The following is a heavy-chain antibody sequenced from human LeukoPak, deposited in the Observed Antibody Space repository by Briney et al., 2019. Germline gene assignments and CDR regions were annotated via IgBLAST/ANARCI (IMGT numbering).Heavy chain of an antibody. D-gene: IGHD4-17*01. Sequence: GGSLRLSCVASGFTFRSDTMNWVRQAPGKGLERVSSISSSSSSISYADSVKGRFTISRDNAKNSLYLQMYSLRAEDTALYYCARVVDYASIDFWGQGTLVTVSS. CDR1: GFTFRSDT. V-gene: IGHV3-21*01. CDR2: ISSSSSSI. CDR3: ARVVDYASIDF. J-gene: IGHJ4*02.